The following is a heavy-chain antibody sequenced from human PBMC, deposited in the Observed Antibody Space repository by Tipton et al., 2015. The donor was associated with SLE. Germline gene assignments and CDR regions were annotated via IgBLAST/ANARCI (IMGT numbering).Heavy chain of an antibody. J-gene: IGHJ6*02. CDR3: ARVQEGGYYYYGMDV. CDR1: GGSISSYY. D-gene: IGHD3-16*01. CDR2: SYYNGNT. Sequence: TLSLTYTVSGGSISSYYWTWIRQPPGKGLEWIGFSYYNGNTKSNPSLKSRVIISVDTSKNQFSLKLNSVTAADTAVYYCARVQEGGYYYYGMDVWGQGTAVTVSS. V-gene: IGHV4-59*12.